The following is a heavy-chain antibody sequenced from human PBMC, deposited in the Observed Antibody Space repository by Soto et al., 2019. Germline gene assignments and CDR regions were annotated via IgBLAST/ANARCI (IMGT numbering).Heavy chain of an antibody. Sequence: QVQLVESGGGVVQPGRSLRLSCVASGFTFSNFGMHWVRQAPGKGLECVALIWYDGSNKNYADSVKGRFTISRDDSKNTLYLQMNSLTAEDTAVYYCARGGDSSATYWDYDLWGRGTRVTVSS. V-gene: IGHV3-33*01. J-gene: IGHJ2*01. CDR1: GFTFSNFG. D-gene: IGHD6-25*01. CDR3: ARGGDSSATYWDYDL. CDR2: IWYDGSNK.